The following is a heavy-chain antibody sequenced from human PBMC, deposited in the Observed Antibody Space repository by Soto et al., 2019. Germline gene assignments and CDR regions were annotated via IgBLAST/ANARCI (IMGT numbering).Heavy chain of an antibody. V-gene: IGHV3-30-3*01. CDR2: ISYDGSNK. D-gene: IGHD2-2*01. CDR1: GFTFSSYA. J-gene: IGHJ6*02. Sequence: PGGSLRLSCAASGFTFSSYAMHWVRQAPGKGLEWVAVISYDGSNKYYADSVKGRFTISRDNSKNTLYLQMNSLRAEDTAVYYCARDRALYCSSTSCFGNGMDVWGQGTTVTVSS. CDR3: ARDRALYCSSTSCFGNGMDV.